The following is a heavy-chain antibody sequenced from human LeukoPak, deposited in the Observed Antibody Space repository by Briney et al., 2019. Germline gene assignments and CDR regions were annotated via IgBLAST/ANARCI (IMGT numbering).Heavy chain of an antibody. J-gene: IGHJ4*02. Sequence: GGSLRLSCAASGFIFSSYEMNWVRQAPGKGLECVSYITSSGSTIYYADSVKGRFTISRDNAKNSLYLQMNSLRAEDTAVYYCAAYCSGDSCYGGGVDYWGQGTLVTVSS. CDR2: ITSSGSTI. CDR1: GFIFSSYE. V-gene: IGHV3-48*03. D-gene: IGHD2-15*01. CDR3: AAYCSGDSCYGGGVDY.